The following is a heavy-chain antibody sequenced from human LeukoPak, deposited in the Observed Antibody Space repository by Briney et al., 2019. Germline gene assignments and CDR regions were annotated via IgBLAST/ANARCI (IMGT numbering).Heavy chain of an antibody. CDR1: GGSISSSSYY. D-gene: IGHD2-2*01. V-gene: IGHV4-39*07. CDR3: AREVINIVVVPAATYFDY. Sequence: SETLSLTCTVSGGSISSSSYYWGWIRQPPGKGLEWIGSIYYSGSTYYNPSLKSRVTISVDTSKNQFSLELSSVTAADTAVYYCAREVINIVVVPAATYFDYWGQGTLVTVSS. CDR2: IYYSGST. J-gene: IGHJ4*02.